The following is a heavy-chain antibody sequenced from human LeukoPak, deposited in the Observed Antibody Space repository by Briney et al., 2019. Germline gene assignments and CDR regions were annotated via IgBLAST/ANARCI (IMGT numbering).Heavy chain of an antibody. D-gene: IGHD3-22*01. CDR1: GGTFSSYA. Sequence: SVKVSCKAFGGTFSSYAISWVRQAPGQGLEWMGRIIPILGIPNYAPKLQHRVTITADKSTSTAYMDLSSLRSEDTAVYYCARSYYDSSGYYYFDSWGQGTLVTVSS. V-gene: IGHV1-69*04. CDR2: IIPILGIP. J-gene: IGHJ4*02. CDR3: ARSYYDSSGYYYFDS.